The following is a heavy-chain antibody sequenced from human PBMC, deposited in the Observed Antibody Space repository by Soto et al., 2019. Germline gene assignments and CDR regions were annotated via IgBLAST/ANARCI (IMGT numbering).Heavy chain of an antibody. D-gene: IGHD3-22*01. CDR2: IYYSGST. Sequence: SETLSLTCTVSGGSISSYYWSWIRQPPGKGLEWIGYIYYSGSTNYNPSLKSRVTISVDTSKNQFSLKLSSVTAADTAVYYCARENYYYDSSGYYPLFDYWGQGTLVTV. J-gene: IGHJ4*02. V-gene: IGHV4-59*01. CDR3: ARENYYYDSSGYYPLFDY. CDR1: GGSISSYY.